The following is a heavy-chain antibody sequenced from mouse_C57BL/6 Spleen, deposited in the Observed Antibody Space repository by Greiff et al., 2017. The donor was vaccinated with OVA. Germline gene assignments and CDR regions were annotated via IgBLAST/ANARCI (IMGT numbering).Heavy chain of an antibody. CDR3: ARGKDSNYVGFAY. D-gene: IGHD2-5*01. CDR2: ISDGGSYT. J-gene: IGHJ3*01. CDR1: GFTFSSYA. V-gene: IGHV5-4*01. Sequence: EVQGVESGGGLVKPGGSLKLSCAASGFTFSSYAMSWVRQTPEKRLEWVATISDGGSYTYYPDNVKGRFTISRDNAKNNLYLQMSHLKSEDTAMYYCARGKDSNYVGFAYWGQGTLVTVSA.